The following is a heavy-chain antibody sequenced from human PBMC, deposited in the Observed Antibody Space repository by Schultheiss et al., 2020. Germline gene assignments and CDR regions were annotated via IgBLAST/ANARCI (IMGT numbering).Heavy chain of an antibody. Sequence: ETLSLTCTVSGGSISSSSYYWGWIRQPPGKGLEWIGSIYYSGSTYYNPSLKSRVTISVDTSKNQFSLKLSSVTAADTAVYYCARVTIFGVVWWFDPWGQGTLVTVSS. CDR2: IYYSGST. D-gene: IGHD3-3*01. V-gene: IGHV4-39*01. CDR3: ARVTIFGVVWWFDP. CDR1: GGSISSSSYY. J-gene: IGHJ5*02.